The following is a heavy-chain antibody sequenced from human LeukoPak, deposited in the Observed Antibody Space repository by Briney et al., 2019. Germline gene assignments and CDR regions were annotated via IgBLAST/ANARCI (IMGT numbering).Heavy chain of an antibody. Sequence: PGGSLRLSCAASGFTFSSYEMNWVRQAPGKGLEWVSHISSSGSTIYYADSVKGRFTISRDNAENSLYLQMNSLRAEDTAVYYCARVGYGGNDFDYWGQGTLVTVSS. CDR2: ISSSGSTI. V-gene: IGHV3-48*03. D-gene: IGHD4-23*01. CDR3: ARVGYGGNDFDY. CDR1: GFTFSSYE. J-gene: IGHJ4*02.